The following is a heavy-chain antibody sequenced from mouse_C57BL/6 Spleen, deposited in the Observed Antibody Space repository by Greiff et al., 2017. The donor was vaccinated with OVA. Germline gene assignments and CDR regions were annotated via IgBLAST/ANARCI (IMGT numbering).Heavy chain of an antibody. CDR1: GYTFNNSW. CDR2: IDPSDSNT. Sequence: VQLQQPVAELVRPGTSVKLSCKASGYTFNNSWMHWVKQRPGQGLEWIGRIDPSDSNTNYNQKFQGKATLTVDTSSSTAYLQLSSLTSVDSAGYYCERWFITVADDYGGQGTTLTVAS. V-gene: IGHV1-59*01. D-gene: IGHD1-1*01. J-gene: IGHJ2*01. CDR3: ERWFITVADDY.